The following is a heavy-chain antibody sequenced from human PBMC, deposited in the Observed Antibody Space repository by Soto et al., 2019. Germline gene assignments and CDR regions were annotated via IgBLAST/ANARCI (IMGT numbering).Heavy chain of an antibody. Sequence: GGSLRLSCEASGFTFSRVSMNWVRQAPGKGLEWVASISSGSSDTWYADSVKGRFIISRDNAQNSLSLQMNTLRPEDTAMYYCARVAYWGPGTQVTVS. J-gene: IGHJ4*02. CDR2: ISSGSSDT. V-gene: IGHV3-21*01. CDR3: ARVAY. CDR1: GFTFSRVS.